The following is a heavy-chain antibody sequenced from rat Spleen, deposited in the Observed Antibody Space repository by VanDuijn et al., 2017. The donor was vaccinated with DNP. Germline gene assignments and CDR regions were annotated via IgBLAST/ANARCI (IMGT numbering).Heavy chain of an antibody. V-gene: IGHV5-29*01. CDR3: AKGANYGGWSDYFDY. CDR2: ISYDGTDT. D-gene: IGHD1-11*01. J-gene: IGHJ2*01. CDR1: GFIFSNYW. Sequence: EVQLVESGGGPVQPGRSLKLSCVASGFIFSNYWMTWIRQAPRKGLERVATISYDGTDTYYRDSVKGRFIISRDNAKSTLSLQMDSLRSEDTATYYCAKGANYGGWSDYFDYWGQGVMVTVSS.